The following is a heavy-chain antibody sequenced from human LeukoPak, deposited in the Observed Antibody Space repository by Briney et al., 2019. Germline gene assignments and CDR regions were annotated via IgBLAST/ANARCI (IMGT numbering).Heavy chain of an antibody. V-gene: IGHV4-34*01. CDR1: GGSFSGYY. D-gene: IGHD2-2*01. J-gene: IGHJ5*02. CDR2: INHSGST. CDR3: ARGIVVVPAADDWFDP. Sequence: SETLSLTCAVYGGSFSGYYWSWIRQPPGKGLEWIGEINHSGSTNYNPSLKSRVTISVDTSKNQFSLKLSSVTAADTAVYYCARGIVVVPAADDWFDPWGQGILVTVAS.